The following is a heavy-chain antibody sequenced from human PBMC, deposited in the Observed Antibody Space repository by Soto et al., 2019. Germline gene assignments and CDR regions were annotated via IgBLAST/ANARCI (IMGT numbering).Heavy chain of an antibody. D-gene: IGHD5-18*01. CDR2: ISSSSSGETT. CDR3: ARSSRGYTYGIDF. Sequence: GGSLRLSCAASGFTFSSYAMNWVRQAPGKGLEWVSYISSSSSGETTYYTDSVEGRFTISRDDAKTSLYLQMHSLRDEDTALYYCARSSRGYTYGIDFWGQGTLVTVSS. V-gene: IGHV3-48*02. J-gene: IGHJ4*02. CDR1: GFTFSSYA.